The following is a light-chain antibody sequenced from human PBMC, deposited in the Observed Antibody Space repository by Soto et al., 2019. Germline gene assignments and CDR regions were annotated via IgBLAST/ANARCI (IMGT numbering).Light chain of an antibody. Sequence: IVLTQSPGTLSLSPGERATLSWRASQSVSSSYLAWYQQEAGPAPTLLLYGSSSRATGIPHRFSGSGSGTDFSLTISRLEPEDFAVYYCQQYGRSPRTFGQGTKVDIK. CDR3: QQYGRSPRT. CDR1: QSVSSSY. V-gene: IGKV3-20*01. J-gene: IGKJ1*01. CDR2: GSS.